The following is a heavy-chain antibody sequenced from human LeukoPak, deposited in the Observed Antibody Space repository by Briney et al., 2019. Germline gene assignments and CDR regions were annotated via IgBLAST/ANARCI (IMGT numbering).Heavy chain of an antibody. CDR2: IRYDGSIK. Sequence: GGSLRLSCAASGFTFSTYGMHWVRQAPGKGLEWVAFIRYDGSIKYYADSVKGRFTISRDNSKNTLYLQMNSLRAEDTAVYYCAKWGCSGGSCYPFDYWGQGTLVTVSS. D-gene: IGHD2-15*01. V-gene: IGHV3-30*02. CDR1: GFTFSTYG. CDR3: AKWGCSGGSCYPFDY. J-gene: IGHJ4*02.